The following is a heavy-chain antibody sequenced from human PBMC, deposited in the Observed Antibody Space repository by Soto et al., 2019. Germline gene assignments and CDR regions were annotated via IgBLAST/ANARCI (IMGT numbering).Heavy chain of an antibody. Sequence: QVQLVQSGAEVKKPGASVTVSCKTSGYTFSNYGINGVRQAPGQGLEWMGWISGYNGNTNYAQTVQGRVTMTTDTSTGTVYMELRSLKSDDTAIYYCSRFIMVGGWFDPNYYHGMDVWGQGTKVTVSS. V-gene: IGHV1-18*01. D-gene: IGHD6-19*01. J-gene: IGHJ6*02. CDR2: ISGYNGNT. CDR3: SRFIMVGGWFDPNYYHGMDV. CDR1: GYTFSNYG.